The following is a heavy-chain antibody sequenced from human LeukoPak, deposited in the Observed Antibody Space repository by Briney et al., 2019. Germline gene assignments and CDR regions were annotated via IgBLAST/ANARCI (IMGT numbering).Heavy chain of an antibody. D-gene: IGHD3-9*01. CDR2: ISSSSSYT. CDR1: GFTFSDYY. Sequence: GGSLRLSCAASGFTFSDYYMSWIRQAPGKGLEWVSYISSSSSYTNYADSVKGRFTISRDNAKNSLYLQMNSLRAEDTAVYYCARDDILTGYYRGAFDTWGQGTMVTVSS. CDR3: ARDDILTGYYRGAFDT. V-gene: IGHV3-11*06. J-gene: IGHJ3*02.